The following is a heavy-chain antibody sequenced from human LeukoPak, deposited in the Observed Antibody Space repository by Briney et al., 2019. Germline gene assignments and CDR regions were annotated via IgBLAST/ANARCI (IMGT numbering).Heavy chain of an antibody. D-gene: IGHD6-13*01. CDR1: GFTFSSYG. J-gene: IGHJ4*02. Sequence: QTGGSLRLSCAASGFTFSSYGMHWVRQAPGKGLEWVAFIRYDGSNKYYADSVKGRFTISRDNSKNTLYLQMNSLRAEDTAVYYCAKVHPSYSSSWLSPDYWGQGTLVTVSS. CDR2: IRYDGSNK. V-gene: IGHV3-30*02. CDR3: AKVHPSYSSSWLSPDY.